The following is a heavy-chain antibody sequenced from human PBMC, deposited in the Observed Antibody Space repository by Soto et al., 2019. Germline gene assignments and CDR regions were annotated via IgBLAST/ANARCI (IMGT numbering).Heavy chain of an antibody. V-gene: IGHV4-34*01. CDR1: GGSFSGYY. CDR3: ACCASVAREGVVTFYYYYMDV. D-gene: IGHD3-22*01. J-gene: IGHJ6*03. Sequence: PSETLSLTCAVYGGSFSGYYWSWIRQPPGKGLEWIGEINHSGSTNYNPSLKSRVTISVDTSKNQFSLKLSSVTAADTAVYYCACCASVAREGVVTFYYYYMDVWGKGTTVTVSS. CDR2: INHSGST.